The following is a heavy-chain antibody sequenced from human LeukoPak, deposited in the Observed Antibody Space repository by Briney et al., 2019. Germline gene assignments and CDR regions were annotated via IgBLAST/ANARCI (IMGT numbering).Heavy chain of an antibody. Sequence: SETLSLTCTVSGGSISNYYWSWIRQPPGKGLEWIGYISYSGSTNCNPALRSRVAISEDTSRNQFSLRLNSVTAADTAVYYCARHIPVIWSSGYYYGMDVWGQGTTVTVSS. J-gene: IGHJ6*02. D-gene: IGHD3-3*01. CDR2: ISYSGST. V-gene: IGHV4-59*08. CDR3: ARHIPVIWSSGYYYGMDV. CDR1: GGSISNYY.